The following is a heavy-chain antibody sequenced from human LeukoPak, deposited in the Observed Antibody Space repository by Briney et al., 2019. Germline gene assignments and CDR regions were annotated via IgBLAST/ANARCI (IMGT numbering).Heavy chain of an antibody. CDR2: INPNSGDT. D-gene: IGHD1-1*01. CDR3: ARRTHDY. J-gene: IGHJ4*02. CDR1: GSTFTGYY. Sequence: ASVKVSCKASGSTFTGYYMHWIRQAPGQGLEWMGRINPNSGDTDYAQKFQGRVTMTRDTSITTLYMQLSILISANSAVYYCARRTHDYLGQGTLVTVSS. V-gene: IGHV1-2*06.